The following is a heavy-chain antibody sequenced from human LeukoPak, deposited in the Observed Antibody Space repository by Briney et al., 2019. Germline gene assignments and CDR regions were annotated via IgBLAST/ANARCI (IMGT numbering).Heavy chain of an antibody. CDR3: ARDRDYYYYGMDV. J-gene: IGHJ6*02. CDR1: GFTVSSNY. Sequence: GGSLRLSCAASGFTVSSNYMSWVRQAPGKGLEWVSVIYSGGSTYYADSVKGRFTISRDNSKNTLYLQMNGLRAEGTAGYYCARDRDYYYYGMDVWGQGTTVTVSS. V-gene: IGHV3-53*01. D-gene: IGHD3-10*01. CDR2: IYSGGST.